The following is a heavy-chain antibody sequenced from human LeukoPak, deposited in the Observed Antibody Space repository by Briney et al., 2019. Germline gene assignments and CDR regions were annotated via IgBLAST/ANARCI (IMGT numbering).Heavy chain of an antibody. J-gene: IGHJ4*02. V-gene: IGHV3-9*01. CDR3: AKETFDY. Sequence: PGGSLRLSCAASGFTFDNYAMHWVRQAPGKGLEWVSGISWNSGNIGYADSVKGRFTISRDNAKNPLFLQMNSLRPEDTALYYCAKETFDYWGQGTLVTVSS. CDR1: GFTFDNYA. CDR2: ISWNSGNI.